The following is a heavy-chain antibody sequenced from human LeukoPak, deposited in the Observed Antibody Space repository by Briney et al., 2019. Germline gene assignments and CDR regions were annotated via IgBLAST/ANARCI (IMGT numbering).Heavy chain of an antibody. CDR1: GCKLRSYA. Sequence: GGSLRLSCAALGCKLRSYAMHWVRQAPGKGLEWVSNISSSDTTIHYADSVKGRFTISRDNARNSLYLQMNSLRAEDTAVYYCPRSRRDNYYYYYGMDVWGQGTTVTVSS. D-gene: IGHD5-24*01. CDR2: ISSSDTTI. V-gene: IGHV3-48*03. CDR3: PRSRRDNYYYYYGMDV. J-gene: IGHJ6*02.